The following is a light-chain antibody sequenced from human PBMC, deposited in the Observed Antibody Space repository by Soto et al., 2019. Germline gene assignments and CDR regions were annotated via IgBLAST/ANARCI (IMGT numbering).Light chain of an antibody. CDR2: AVS. Sequence: QSALTQPASVSGSPGQSITISCTGTSSDVGDYNYVSWYQQNPGKAPKLKIYAVSNRPSGVSNRFSGSKSGNTASLTISGPQAEDESDYYCSSYTSSSTVIFGGGTKLTVL. V-gene: IGLV2-14*01. J-gene: IGLJ2*01. CDR3: SSYTSSSTVI. CDR1: SSDVGDYNY.